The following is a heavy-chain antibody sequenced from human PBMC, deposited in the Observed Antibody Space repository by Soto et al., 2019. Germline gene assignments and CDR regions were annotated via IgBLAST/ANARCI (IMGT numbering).Heavy chain of an antibody. J-gene: IGHJ6*02. CDR2: IVVGSGNT. CDR3: AAGVAARPPHYYYGMDV. V-gene: IGHV1-58*01. CDR1: GFTFTSSA. Sequence: GASVKVSCKASGFTFTSSAVQWVRQARGQRLEWIGWIVVGSGNTNYAQKFQERVTITRDMSTSTAYMELSSLRSEDTAVYYCAAGVAARPPHYYYGMDVWGQGTTVTVSS. D-gene: IGHD6-13*01.